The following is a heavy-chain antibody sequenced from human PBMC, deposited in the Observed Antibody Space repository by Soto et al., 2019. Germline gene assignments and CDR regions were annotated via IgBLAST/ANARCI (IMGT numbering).Heavy chain of an antibody. J-gene: IGHJ4*02. CDR1: GFTFTKYS. Sequence: GSLRLSCAASGFTFTKYSMNWVRQAPGKGLEWVSSISSTTNYIYYGDSMKGRFTISRDNAKNSLYLEMNSLRAENTAVYYCARESEDLTSNFDYWGQGTLVTVSS. V-gene: IGHV3-21*06. CDR3: ARESEDLTSNFDY. CDR2: ISSTTNYI.